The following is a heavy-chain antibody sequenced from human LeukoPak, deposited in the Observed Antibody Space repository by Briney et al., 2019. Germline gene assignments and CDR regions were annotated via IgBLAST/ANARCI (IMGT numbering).Heavy chain of an antibody. D-gene: IGHD3-16*01. V-gene: IGHV1-24*01. CDR2: FDPGDGET. CDR1: GYTLTELS. J-gene: IGHJ4*02. CDR3: ATTVPLREGGGFDY. Sequence: ASVKVSCKVSGYTLTELSMHWVRQAPGKGLEWMGGFDPGDGETIYAQKFQGRVTMTEDTSTDTAYMELSSLRSEDTAVYYCATTVPLREGGGFDYWGQGTLVTVSS.